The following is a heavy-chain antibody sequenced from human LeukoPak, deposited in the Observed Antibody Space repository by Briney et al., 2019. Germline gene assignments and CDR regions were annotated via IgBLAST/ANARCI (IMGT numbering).Heavy chain of an antibody. V-gene: IGHV1-2*02. CDR1: GYTFTGYY. J-gene: IGHJ5*02. CDR3: ARDREPANWFDP. Sequence: GASVKVSCKAPGYTFTGYYMHWVRQAPGQGLEWMGWINPNSGGTNYAQKFQGRVTMTRDTSISTAYMELSRLRSDDTAVYYCARDREPANWFDPWGQGTLVTVSS. D-gene: IGHD1-26*01. CDR2: INPNSGGT.